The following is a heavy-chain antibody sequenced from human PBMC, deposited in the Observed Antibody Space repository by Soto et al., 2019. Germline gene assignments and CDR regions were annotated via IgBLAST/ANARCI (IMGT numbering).Heavy chain of an antibody. CDR1: GDSISSSGYF. Sequence: SETLSLTCTVSGDSISSSGYFWAWIRQPPEKGLEWIGSMFDSGSTYYNPSLKSRVTVSVDTSKNQFSLKLSSVTAADTAVYYCAKSGEWLQSTFDFWGQGTLVTVSS. J-gene: IGHJ4*02. V-gene: IGHV4-39*01. CDR3: AKSGEWLQSTFDF. D-gene: IGHD5-12*01. CDR2: MFDSGST.